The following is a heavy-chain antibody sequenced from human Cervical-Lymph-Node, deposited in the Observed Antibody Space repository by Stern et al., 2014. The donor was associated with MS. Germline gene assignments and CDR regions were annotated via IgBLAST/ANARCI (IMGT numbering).Heavy chain of an antibody. V-gene: IGHV2-5*02. CDR3: AHLTTATALDY. Sequence: QVTLGESGPTLVKPTQTLTLTCTFSGFSLSTSGVGVGWIRPPPGQALDWLALIYWDDDKRYSPSLEIRLAITKATSKNLVFLTMTNMDPVDTATYYFAHLTTATALDYWGQGTLVTVSS. CDR1: GFSLSTSGVG. D-gene: IGHD1-1*01. CDR2: IYWDDDK. J-gene: IGHJ4*02.